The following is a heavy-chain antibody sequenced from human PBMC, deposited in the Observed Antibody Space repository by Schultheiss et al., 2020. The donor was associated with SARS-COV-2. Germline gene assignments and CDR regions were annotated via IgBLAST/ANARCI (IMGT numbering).Heavy chain of an antibody. CDR1: GFTFSSYW. J-gene: IGHJ6*02. Sequence: GESLKISCAASGFTFSSYWMHWVRQAPGKGLVWVSRINSDGSSTSYADSVKGRFTISRDNSKNTLYLQMNSLRAEDTAVYYCARDSTISDYYGMDVWGQGTTVTVSS. V-gene: IGHV3-74*01. CDR2: INSDGSST. CDR3: ARDSTISDYYGMDV. D-gene: IGHD3-3*01.